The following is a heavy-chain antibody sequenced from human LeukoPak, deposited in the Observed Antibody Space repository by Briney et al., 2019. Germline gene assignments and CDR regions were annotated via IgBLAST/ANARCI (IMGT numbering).Heavy chain of an antibody. CDR2: IYHTGST. V-gene: IGHV4-38-2*02. D-gene: IGHD3-22*01. CDR1: AYSISSDDY. J-gene: IGHJ3*02. Sequence: NPSETLSLTCTVSAYSISSDDYWGWIRQSPGKGLEWIGSIYHTGSTYYNPSLKSRVTISVDTSKNQFSLKLSSVTAADTAVYYCARVKRYYYDSSGYPFAFDIWGQGTMVTVSS. CDR3: ARVKRYYYDSSGYPFAFDI.